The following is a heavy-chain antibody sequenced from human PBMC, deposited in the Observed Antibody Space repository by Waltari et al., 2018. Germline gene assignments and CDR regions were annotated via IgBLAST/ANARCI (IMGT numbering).Heavy chain of an antibody. D-gene: IGHD3-9*01. Sequence: QVQLQESGPGLVKPSETLSLTCTVSGGSIISYYWSWIRQPAGKGLEWIGRIYTSGSTNYNPSLKSRVTMSVDTSKNQFSLKLSSVTAADTAVYYCARETNYDILTGYYMYYYYMDVWGKGTTVTVSS. CDR2: IYTSGST. J-gene: IGHJ6*03. CDR1: GGSIISYY. CDR3: ARETNYDILTGYYMYYYYMDV. V-gene: IGHV4-4*07.